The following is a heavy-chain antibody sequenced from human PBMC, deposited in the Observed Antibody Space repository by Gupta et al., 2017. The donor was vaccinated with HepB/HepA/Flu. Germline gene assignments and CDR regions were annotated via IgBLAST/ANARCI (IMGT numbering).Heavy chain of an antibody. J-gene: IGHJ5*02. CDR2: IYYSGST. Sequence: QLQLQESGPGLVKPSETLSLTCTVSGGSISSSSYYWGWIRQPPGKGLEWIGSIYYSGSTYYNPSLKRRVTISVDTSKNQFSLKLSSVTAADTAVYYCARHLGGPYTRELLPNWFDPWGQGTLVTVSS. CDR3: ARHLGGPYTRELLPNWFDP. V-gene: IGHV4-39*01. CDR1: GGSISSSSYY. D-gene: IGHD2-15*01.